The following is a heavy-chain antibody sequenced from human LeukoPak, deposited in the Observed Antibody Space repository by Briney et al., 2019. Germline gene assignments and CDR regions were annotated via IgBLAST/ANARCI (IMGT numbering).Heavy chain of an antibody. CDR3: ARLPGIAAAGTRNYYYYYMDV. Sequence: GESLKISCKGSGYSFTNYWIGWVRQMPGKGLEWMGIIYPGDSDTRYSPSFQGQVTISADKSISTAYLQWSSLKASDTAMYYCARLPGIAAAGTRNYYYYYMDVWGKGTTVTVSS. D-gene: IGHD6-13*01. CDR2: IYPGDSDT. V-gene: IGHV5-51*01. CDR1: GYSFTNYW. J-gene: IGHJ6*03.